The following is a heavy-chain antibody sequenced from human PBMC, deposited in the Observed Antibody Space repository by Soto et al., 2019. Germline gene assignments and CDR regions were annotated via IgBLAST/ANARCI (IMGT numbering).Heavy chain of an antibody. CDR1: GYTLTELS. J-gene: IGHJ5*02. CDR3: ATGPTRSGPNAFDP. D-gene: IGHD3-3*01. V-gene: IGHV1-24*01. CDR2: FDPEDGET. Sequence: ASVKVSCKVSGYTLTELSMHWVRQAPGKGLEWMGGFDPEDGETIYAQKFQGRVTMTEDASTDTAYMELSSLRSEDTAVYYCATGPTRSGPNAFDPWGQGTLVTVSS.